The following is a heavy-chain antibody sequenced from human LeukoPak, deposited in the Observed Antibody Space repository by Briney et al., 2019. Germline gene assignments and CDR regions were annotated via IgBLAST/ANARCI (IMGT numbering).Heavy chain of an antibody. CDR2: IYYSGST. J-gene: IGHJ6*03. Sequence: SQTLSLTCTVSGGSISSGSYYWSWIRQPPGKGLEWIGYIYYSGSTYYNPSLKSRVTISVDTSKNQFSLKLSSVTAADTAVYYCAREVTIFGVVAHYMDVWGKGTTVTVSS. CDR1: GGSISSGSYY. CDR3: AREVTIFGVVAHYMDV. V-gene: IGHV4-30-4*08. D-gene: IGHD3-3*01.